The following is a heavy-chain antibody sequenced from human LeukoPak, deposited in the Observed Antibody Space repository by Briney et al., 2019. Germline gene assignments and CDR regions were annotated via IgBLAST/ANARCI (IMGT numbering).Heavy chain of an antibody. D-gene: IGHD3-22*01. CDR2: IYYSGST. Sequence: SETLSLTCTVSGGSISSYYWSWIRQPPGKELEWIGYIYYSGSTNYNPSLKSRVTISVDTSKNQLSLKLSSVTAADTAVYYCARSFYYDSSVPPGYWGQGTLVTVSS. J-gene: IGHJ4*02. CDR3: ARSFYYDSSVPPGY. V-gene: IGHV4-59*08. CDR1: GGSISSYY.